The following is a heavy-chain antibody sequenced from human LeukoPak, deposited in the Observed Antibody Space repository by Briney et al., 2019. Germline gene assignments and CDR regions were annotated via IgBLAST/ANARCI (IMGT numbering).Heavy chain of an antibody. CDR1: YY. Sequence: YYWSWIRQHPGRGLEWIGYIYYSGSTDYNPSLKSRVTMSVDTSKNQFSLKLSSVTAADTAVYYCARGYYDGSGYYPFWGQGTLVTVSS. CDR2: IYYSGST. V-gene: IGHV4-31*02. CDR3: ARGYYDGSGYYPF. D-gene: IGHD3-22*01. J-gene: IGHJ4*02.